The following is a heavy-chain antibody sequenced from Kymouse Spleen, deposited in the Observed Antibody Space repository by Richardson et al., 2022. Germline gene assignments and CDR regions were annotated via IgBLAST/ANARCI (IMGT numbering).Heavy chain of an antibody. D-gene: IGHD6-19*01. CDR2: IWYDGSNK. Sequence: QVQLVESGGGVVQPGRSLRLSCAASGFTFSSYGMHWVRQAPGKGLEWVAVIWYDGSNKYYADSVKGRFTISRDNSKNTLYLQMNSLRAEDTAVYYCAREGIAVAGTGAFDIWGQGTMVTVSS. CDR1: GFTFSSYG. V-gene: IGHV3-33*01. CDR3: AREGIAVAGTGAFDI. J-gene: IGHJ3*02.